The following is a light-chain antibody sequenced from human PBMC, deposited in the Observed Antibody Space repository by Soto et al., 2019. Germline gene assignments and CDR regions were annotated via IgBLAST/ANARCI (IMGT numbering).Light chain of an antibody. Sequence: EIVLTQSPGTLSLSPGERATLSCRASQSVSNSYLVWYQQKPGQAPRLLIYGASSRATGIPDRFSGSGSGTDFILTISRLEPEDSAVYFCQQYGSSPLTFGGGTKVEIK. V-gene: IGKV3-20*01. CDR3: QQYGSSPLT. CDR1: QSVSNSY. CDR2: GAS. J-gene: IGKJ4*01.